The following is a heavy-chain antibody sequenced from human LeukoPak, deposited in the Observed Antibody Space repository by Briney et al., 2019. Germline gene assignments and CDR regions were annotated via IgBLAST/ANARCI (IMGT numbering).Heavy chain of an antibody. CDR1: GGTFSTYA. V-gene: IGHV1-69*13. CDR2: IIPIFGTG. D-gene: IGHD3-22*01. CDR3: ARGLGDSSGYYYSVY. J-gene: IGHJ4*02. Sequence: SVKVSCKTSGGTFSTYAISWVRQAPGQGLEWMGGIIPIFGTGNYAQKFQGRVTITADESTSTAYMELSSLRSEDTAVYYCARGLGDSSGYYYSVYWGQGTLVTVSS.